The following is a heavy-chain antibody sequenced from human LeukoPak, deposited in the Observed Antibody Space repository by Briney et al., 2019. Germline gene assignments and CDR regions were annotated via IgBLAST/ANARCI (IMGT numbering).Heavy chain of an antibody. CDR1: GDSMSDYF. V-gene: IGHV4-59*01. J-gene: IGHJ5*02. Sequence: SETLSLTCTVSGDSMSDYFWTWIRQPPGKGLEWIGYAADTGSTNYNPSLKSRVTISVETSKNQFSLKLKSVTAADTAVYYCARGGYYGSGNDFRFDPWGQGTLVTVSS. D-gene: IGHD3-10*01. CDR3: ARGGYYGSGNDFRFDP. CDR2: AADTGST.